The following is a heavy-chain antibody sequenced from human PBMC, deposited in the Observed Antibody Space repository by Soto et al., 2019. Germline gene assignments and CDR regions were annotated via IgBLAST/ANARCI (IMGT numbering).Heavy chain of an antibody. CDR3: ARTSIAAAGTFPSWFDP. V-gene: IGHV6-1*01. CDR2: TYYRSKWYN. J-gene: IGHJ5*02. CDR1: GDSVSSNSAA. Sequence: SQTLSLTCAISGDSVSSNSAAWNWIRQSPSSGLEWLGRTYYRSKWYNDYAVSVKSRITINPDTSKNQFSLQLNSVTPEDTAVYYCARTSIAAAGTFPSWFDPWGQGTLVTVSS. D-gene: IGHD6-13*01.